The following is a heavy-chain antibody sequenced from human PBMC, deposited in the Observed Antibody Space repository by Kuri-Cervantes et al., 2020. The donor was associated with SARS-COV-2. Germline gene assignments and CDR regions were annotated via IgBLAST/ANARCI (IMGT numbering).Heavy chain of an antibody. CDR3: ARDYDSSGHMLDY. CDR1: GFTSSSYA. Sequence: GGSLRLSCAASGFTSSSYAMHWVRQAPGKGLEWVTVISYDGSNKYYADSVKGRFTISRDNSKNTLYLQMNSLRAEDTAVYYCARDYDSSGHMLDYWGQGTLVTVSS. V-gene: IGHV3-30*04. CDR2: ISYDGSNK. D-gene: IGHD3-22*01. J-gene: IGHJ4*02.